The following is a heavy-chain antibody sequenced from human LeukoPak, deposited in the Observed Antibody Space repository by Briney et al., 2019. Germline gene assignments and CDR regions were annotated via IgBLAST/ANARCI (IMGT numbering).Heavy chain of an antibody. V-gene: IGHV3-21*01. CDR2: ISSSSSYI. D-gene: IGHD2-15*01. CDR1: GFTFSSYS. Sequence: GGSLRLSCAASGFTFSSYSMNWVRQAPGKGLEWVSSISSSSSYIYYADSVKGRFTISRDNAKNSLYLQMNSLRAEDTAVYYCAKAAIVVVVAAKDYWGQGTLVTVSS. J-gene: IGHJ4*02. CDR3: AKAAIVVVVAAKDY.